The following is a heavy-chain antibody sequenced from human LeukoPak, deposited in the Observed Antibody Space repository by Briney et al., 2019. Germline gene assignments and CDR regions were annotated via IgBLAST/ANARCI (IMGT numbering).Heavy chain of an antibody. CDR2: IYYSGST. CDR1: GGSISSSSYY. Sequence: SETLSLTCTVSGGSISSSSYYWGWIRQPPGKGLEWIGSIYYSGSTHYNPSLKSRVTISVDTSKNQFSLKLSSVTAADTAVYYCARGPRRDYGDYFYWFDPWGQGTLVTVSS. CDR3: ARGPRRDYGDYFYWFDP. J-gene: IGHJ5*02. D-gene: IGHD4-17*01. V-gene: IGHV4-39*07.